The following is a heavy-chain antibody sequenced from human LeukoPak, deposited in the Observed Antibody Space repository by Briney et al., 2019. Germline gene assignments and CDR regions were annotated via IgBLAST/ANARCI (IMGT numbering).Heavy chain of an antibody. CDR2: FYYSEST. Sequence: SETLSLTCTVSGGSISSSSYYWDWIRQPPGKGLEWIGSFYYSESTYYNPSLKSRVAISVDTSKNQFSLKLDSVTAADTAVYYCARSNPFVRSPHLWGQGTLATVSS. D-gene: IGHD6-6*01. J-gene: IGHJ4*02. V-gene: IGHV4-39*01. CDR3: ARSNPFVRSPHL. CDR1: GGSISSSSYY.